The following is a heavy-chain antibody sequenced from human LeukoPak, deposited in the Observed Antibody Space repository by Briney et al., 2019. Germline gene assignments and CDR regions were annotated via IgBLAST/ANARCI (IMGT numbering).Heavy chain of an antibody. CDR1: GDSISSSSYY. D-gene: IGHD3-22*01. CDR2: IYYSGST. Sequence: PSGTLSLTCTVSGDSISSSSYYWGRIRQPPGKRLEWNGGIYYSGSTYYNPSHKSRVTISVDTSKNQFSLKLSSVTAADTAVYYCARHYYDSSGYYAGPFDYWGQGTLVTVSS. J-gene: IGHJ4*02. CDR3: ARHYYDSSGYYAGPFDY. V-gene: IGHV4-39*01.